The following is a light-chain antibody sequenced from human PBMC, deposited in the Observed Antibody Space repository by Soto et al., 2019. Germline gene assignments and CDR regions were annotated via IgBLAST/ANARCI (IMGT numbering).Light chain of an antibody. CDR3: MQALQAPRT. CDR1: QSLVHSTGYNY. CDR2: LGS. Sequence: DIVMTQSPLSLPVTPGEPASISCRSSQSLVHSTGYNYLDWYLQKPGQSPPLLIYLGSNWAAGVPDRFSGSGSGTDFTLKISRVEAEDVGVYYCMQALQAPRTFGQGTKVEIK. V-gene: IGKV2-28*01. J-gene: IGKJ1*01.